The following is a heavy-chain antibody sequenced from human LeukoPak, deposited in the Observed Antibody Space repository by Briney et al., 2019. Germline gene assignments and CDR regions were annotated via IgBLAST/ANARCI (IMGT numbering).Heavy chain of an antibody. CDR3: ATYDYGDYDGY. CDR2: ISAYNGNT. V-gene: IGHV1-18*01. J-gene: IGHJ4*02. Sequence: ASVKLSCKASGYTFTSYGISWLRQAPVQGLDRMGWISAYNGNTNYAQKLQGRVTMTTDTSTSTAYMELRSLRSDDTAVYYCATYDYGDYDGYWGQGTLGTVSS. CDR1: GYTFTSYG. D-gene: IGHD4-17*01.